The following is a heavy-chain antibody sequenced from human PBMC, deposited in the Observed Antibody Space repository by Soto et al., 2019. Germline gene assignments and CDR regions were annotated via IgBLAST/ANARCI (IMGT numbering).Heavy chain of an antibody. J-gene: IGHJ6*02. D-gene: IGHD6-25*01. Sequence: QVPLGQSGTEGKKPGALVEISCKASGFPLPKHFFQWVGQAPRPGLEWMGIISPYDGSTNYLKSLQGRVTLTSDTSTSTVYMELSSLTSEDTAVYYCARGDGRGTSGFYFYYGMDVWGHGTTVAVSS. V-gene: IGHV1-46*01. CDR3: ARGDGRGTSGFYFYYGMDV. CDR1: GFPLPKHF. CDR2: ISPYDGST.